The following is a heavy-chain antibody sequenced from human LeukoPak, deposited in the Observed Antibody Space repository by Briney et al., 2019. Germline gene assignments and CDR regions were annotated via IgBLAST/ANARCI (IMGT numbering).Heavy chain of an antibody. CDR2: IYSGGST. CDR3: AREGCTSTSCLSDAFDI. V-gene: IGHV3-53*01. D-gene: IGHD2-2*01. J-gene: IGHJ3*02. CDR1: GFTVSSNY. Sequence: PGGSLRLSCAASGFTVSSNYMNWVRQAPGEGLEWVSVIYSGGSTYYAASVKGRFTISRDNSKNTLYLQMNSLRAEDTAVYYCAREGCTSTSCLSDAFDIWGQGKMVTVSS.